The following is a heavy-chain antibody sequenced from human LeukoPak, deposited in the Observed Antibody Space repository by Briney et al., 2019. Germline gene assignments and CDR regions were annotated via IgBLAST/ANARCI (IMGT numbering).Heavy chain of an antibody. CDR1: GFTFSSYA. CDR3: AKGSYYDSSGYPDY. V-gene: IGHV3-23*01. Sequence: PGGSLRLSCTASGFTFSSYAMSWVRQAPGKGLEWVSAISGSGGSTYYADSVNGRFTISRDNSKNTLYLQMNSLRAEDTAVYYCAKGSYYDSSGYPDYWGQGTLVTVSS. J-gene: IGHJ4*02. D-gene: IGHD3-22*01. CDR2: ISGSGGST.